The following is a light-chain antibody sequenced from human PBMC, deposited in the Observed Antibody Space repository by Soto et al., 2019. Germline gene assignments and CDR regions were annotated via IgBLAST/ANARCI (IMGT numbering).Light chain of an antibody. CDR1: QSVSSN. Sequence: EIVTTQSPATLSVSPGERVTLSCRASQSVSSNLAWYQQKVGQAPRLLIYDTSTRAADIPARFSGSGSGTDFTLTISSLQSEDFAVYYCQQYNIWRSITFGPGTRLEIK. CDR3: QQYNIWRSIT. J-gene: IGKJ5*01. V-gene: IGKV3-15*01. CDR2: DTS.